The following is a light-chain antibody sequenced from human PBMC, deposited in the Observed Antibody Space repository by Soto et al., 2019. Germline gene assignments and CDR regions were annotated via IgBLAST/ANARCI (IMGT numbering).Light chain of an antibody. CDR2: GAF. CDR3: QQYGSPPPVT. Sequence: ELVLTQSPATLSLSQGERATLSCRASQSVSSSYLAWYQQKPGQAPRLLIYGAFGRATGIPDRFSGRGSGSDFTLTISRLEPEDFAVYYGQQYGSPPPVTFGQGTRLEIK. J-gene: IGKJ5*01. V-gene: IGKV3-20*01. CDR1: QSVSSSY.